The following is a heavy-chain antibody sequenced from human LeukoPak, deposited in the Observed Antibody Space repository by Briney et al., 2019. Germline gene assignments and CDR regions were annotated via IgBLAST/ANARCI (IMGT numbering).Heavy chain of an antibody. D-gene: IGHD6-13*01. J-gene: IGHJ4*02. Sequence: GGSLRLSCAASGFTVSSNYMSWVRQAPGKGLEWVSVICSGGSTYYADSVKGRFTISRDNSKNTLYLQMNSLRADDTAVYYCARIYPRLAAAGNWGQGTLVTVSS. CDR1: GFTVSSNY. CDR2: ICSGGST. CDR3: ARIYPRLAAAGN. V-gene: IGHV3-66*01.